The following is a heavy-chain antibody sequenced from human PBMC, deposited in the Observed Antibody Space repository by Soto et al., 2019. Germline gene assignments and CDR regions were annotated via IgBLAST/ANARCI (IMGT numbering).Heavy chain of an antibody. V-gene: IGHV4-4*02. D-gene: IGHD5-18*01. CDR2: SHQSGNT. CDR1: GVSIGSHDW. CDR3: ATRDTGRVY. Sequence: QVQLQESGPGLVKPSGTLSLTCAVSGVSIGSHDWWTWVRQPPGKGLEWIGESHQSGNTNYNSSLGSRVTISLDKSKNHVSLQLSSVTVADPAVYYCATRDTGRVYWGQGTLVTVSS. J-gene: IGHJ4*02.